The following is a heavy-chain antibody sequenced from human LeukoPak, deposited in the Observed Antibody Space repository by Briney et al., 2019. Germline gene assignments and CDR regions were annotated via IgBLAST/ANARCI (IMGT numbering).Heavy chain of an antibody. CDR3: ARVRGSYVMDV. CDR1: GFTFSSYW. Sequence: GGSLRLSCAASGFTFSSYWVSWVRQAPGKGLEWVANINEDGSEKYFVDSVKGRFTISRDNAKNSLYLQMSSLRAGDTGVYYCARVRGSYVMDVWGQGTTVTVSS. CDR2: INEDGSEK. V-gene: IGHV3-7*04. J-gene: IGHJ6*02. D-gene: IGHD1-26*01.